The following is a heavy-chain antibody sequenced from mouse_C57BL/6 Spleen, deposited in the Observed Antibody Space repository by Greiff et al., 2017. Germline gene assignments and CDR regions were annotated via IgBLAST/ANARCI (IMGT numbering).Heavy chain of an antibody. Sequence: QVQLQQPGAELVKPGASVKMSCKASGYTFTSYWITWVKQRPGQGLEWIGDIYPGSGSTNYNEKFKSKATLTVDTSSSTAYMQLSSLTPEDSAVYYCARWDGNYLYAMDYWGQGTSVTVSS. CDR1: GYTFTSYW. J-gene: IGHJ4*01. D-gene: IGHD2-1*01. CDR3: ARWDGNYLYAMDY. CDR2: IYPGSGST. V-gene: IGHV1-55*01.